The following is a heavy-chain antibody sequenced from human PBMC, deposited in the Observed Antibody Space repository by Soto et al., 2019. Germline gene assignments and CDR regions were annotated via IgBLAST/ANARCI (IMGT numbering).Heavy chain of an antibody. CDR1: GFTFSSYG. D-gene: IGHD6-19*01. CDR3: AKDVEWLEYFDY. CDR2: ISYDGSNK. J-gene: IGHJ4*02. Sequence: QVQLVESGGGVVQPGRSLRLSCAASGFTFSSYGMHWVRQAPGKGLEWVAVISYDGSNKYYADSVKGRFTISRDNSKNTLYLQMNSLRAEDTAEYYCAKDVEWLEYFDYWGQGTLVTVSS. V-gene: IGHV3-30*18.